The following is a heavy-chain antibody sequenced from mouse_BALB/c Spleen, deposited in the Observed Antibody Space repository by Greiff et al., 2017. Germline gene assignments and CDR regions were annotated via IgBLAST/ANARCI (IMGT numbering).Heavy chain of an antibody. CDR2: ISYSGST. V-gene: IGHV3-2*02. CDR1: GYSITSDYA. D-gene: IGHD2-12*01. J-gene: IGHJ2*01. Sequence: EVQGVESGPGLVKPSQSLSLTCTVTGYSITSDYAWTWIRQFPGNKLEWMGYISYSGSTSYNPSLKSRISITRDTSKNQFFLQLNSVTTEDTATYYWARRDYSGYFDDWGQGTTLTVSS. CDR3: ARRDYSGYFDD.